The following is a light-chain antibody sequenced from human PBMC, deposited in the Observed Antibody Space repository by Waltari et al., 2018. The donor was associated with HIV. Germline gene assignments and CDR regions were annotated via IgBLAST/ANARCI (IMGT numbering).Light chain of an antibody. CDR3: SSYTSSGPRYVL. J-gene: IGLJ2*01. CDR2: NVS. V-gene: IGLV2-14*03. CDR1: TGDVGGYTL. Sequence: SALTQPASVSGSPGQSITISCRGTTGDVGGYTLVPWSQKNPGKAPKLILYNVSSRPSGVSIRFSGSRSANTASLTISGLQVEDEADYFCSSYTSSGPRYVLFGGGTRLTVL.